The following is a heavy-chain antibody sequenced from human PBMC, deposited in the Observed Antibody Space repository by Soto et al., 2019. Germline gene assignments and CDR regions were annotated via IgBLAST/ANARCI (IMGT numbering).Heavy chain of an antibody. CDR3: ARGRYHFFDF. J-gene: IGHJ4*02. D-gene: IGHD2-2*02. CDR1: GFTLSDFY. CDR2: ISSSGSTI. V-gene: IGHV3-11*01. Sequence: PGGSLRLSCVASGFTLSDFYMSWIRHAPGQGLEWISYISSSGSTIYYADSVKGRFNISRDNAKNSLYLQMNSLRAEDTAVYYCARGRYHFFDFWGQGTLVTVSS.